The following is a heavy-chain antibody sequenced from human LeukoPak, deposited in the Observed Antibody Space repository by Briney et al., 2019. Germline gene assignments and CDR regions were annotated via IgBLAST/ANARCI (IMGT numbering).Heavy chain of an antibody. J-gene: IGHJ3*02. V-gene: IGHV3-30-3*01. CDR2: ISYDGSNK. D-gene: IGHD3-22*01. CDR1: GFTFSSYA. Sequence: GGSLRLSCAASGFTFSSYAMHWVRQAPGKGLEWVAVISYDGSNKYYADSVKGRFTISRDNSKNTLYLQMNSLRAEDTAVYYCAKANTMIVTLAAFDIWGQGTMVTVSS. CDR3: AKANTMIVTLAAFDI.